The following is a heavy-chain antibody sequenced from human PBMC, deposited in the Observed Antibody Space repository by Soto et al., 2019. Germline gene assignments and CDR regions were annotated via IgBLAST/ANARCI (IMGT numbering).Heavy chain of an antibody. CDR1: GVTFSSYE. Sequence: EVQLVESGGGLVQPGGSLRLSCAASGVTFSSYEMNWVRQAPGKGLEWVSYISSSGSTIYYADSVKGRFTISRDNAKNSLYLPMNSLRAEDTAVYYCARDHYYGSVMFDPWGQGTRVTVSS. CDR2: ISSSGSTI. CDR3: ARDHYYGSVMFDP. V-gene: IGHV3-48*03. J-gene: IGHJ5*02. D-gene: IGHD3-10*01.